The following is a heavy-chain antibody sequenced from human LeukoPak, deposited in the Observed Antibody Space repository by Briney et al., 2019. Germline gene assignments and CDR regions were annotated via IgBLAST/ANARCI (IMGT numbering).Heavy chain of an antibody. V-gene: IGHV3-15*01. CDR1: GFTFTNAW. CDR2: IKSKTDGGTT. J-gene: IGHJ4*02. CDR3: TVGGRDYCSKGVCYVY. D-gene: IGHD2-8*01. Sequence: GGSLRLSCAASGFTFTNAWMSWVRQAPGKGLEWVGRIKSKTDGGTTDYAAPVKGRFTISRDDSKNTLYLQMNSLKIEDTGVYYCTVGGRDYCSKGVCYVYWGQGTLVTVSS.